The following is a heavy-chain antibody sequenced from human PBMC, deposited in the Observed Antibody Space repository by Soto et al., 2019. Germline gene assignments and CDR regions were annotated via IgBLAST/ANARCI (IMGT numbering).Heavy chain of an antibody. CDR3: AKLAWARWCGVDV. J-gene: IGHJ6*02. D-gene: IGHD2-8*01. Sequence: PGGSLRLSCAASGYTFSSYAMCWVRQAPGKGLEWVSAITGGGDDTYYADSVKGRFTISRNNSKNTLYLQMTSLRAEATALYYCAKLAWARWCGVDVWGRGTTVTVSS. CDR1: GYTFSSYA. V-gene: IGHV3-23*01. CDR2: ITGGGDDT.